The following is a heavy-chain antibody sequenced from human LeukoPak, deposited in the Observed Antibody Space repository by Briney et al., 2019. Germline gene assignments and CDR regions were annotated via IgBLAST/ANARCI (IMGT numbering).Heavy chain of an antibody. CDR2: IWFDGSKE. CDR1: GFSFSSYG. V-gene: IGHV3-33*01. CDR3: ARDPSSTGYFFDN. J-gene: IGHJ4*02. D-gene: IGHD5/OR15-5a*01. Sequence: GTSLRLSCAASGFSFSSYGFHWVRQAPGKGLEWVALIWFDGSKEYYADSVEGRFTISRDNSKKTLFLQMNSLRAEDTAVYHCARDPSSTGYFFDNWGQGTLVTVSS.